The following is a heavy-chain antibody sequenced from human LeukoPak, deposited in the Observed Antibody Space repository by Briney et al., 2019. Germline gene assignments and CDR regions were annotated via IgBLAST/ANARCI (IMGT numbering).Heavy chain of an antibody. D-gene: IGHD3-10*01. J-gene: IGHJ6*03. Sequence: ASVKVSCKASGYTFTSYGVSWVRQAPGQGLEWMGWISAYNGNTNYAQKLQGRVTMTTDTSTSTAYVELRSLRSDDTAVYYCARDVGGVPEVLLWFGEWSGKTDYYYYYMDVWGKGTTVTISS. V-gene: IGHV1-18*01. CDR1: GYTFTSYG. CDR3: ARDVGGVPEVLLWFGEWSGKTDYYYYYMDV. CDR2: ISAYNGNT.